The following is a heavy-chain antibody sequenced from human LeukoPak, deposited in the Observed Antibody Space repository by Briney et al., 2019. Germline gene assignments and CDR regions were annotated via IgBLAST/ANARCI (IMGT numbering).Heavy chain of an antibody. CDR2: INHSGST. CDR1: GGSISSYY. J-gene: IGHJ4*02. V-gene: IGHV4-34*01. Sequence: SETLSLTCTVSGGSISSYYWSWIRQPPGKGLEWIGDINHSGSTNYNPSLKSRVTISVDTSKNQFSLKLSSLAAADTAVYYCARALRDYGSSGYYLGAFNYWGQGTLVTVSS. D-gene: IGHD3-22*01. CDR3: ARALRDYGSSGYYLGAFNY.